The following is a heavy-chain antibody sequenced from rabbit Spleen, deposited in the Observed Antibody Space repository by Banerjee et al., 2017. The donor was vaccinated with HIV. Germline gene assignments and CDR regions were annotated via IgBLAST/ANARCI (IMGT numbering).Heavy chain of an antibody. CDR1: GFSFSSSYV. CDR3: ARSASTNSQIGCNL. D-gene: IGHD1-1*01. Sequence: QEQLVESGGGLVQPEGSLALTCTASGFSFSSSYVMCWVRQAPGKGLEWIGCIYTSSGSTYYASWAKGRFTISKTSSTTVTLQMTSLTAADTATYFCARSASTNSQIGCNLWGQGTLVTVS. V-gene: IGHV1S45*01. CDR2: IYTSSGST. J-gene: IGHJ4*01.